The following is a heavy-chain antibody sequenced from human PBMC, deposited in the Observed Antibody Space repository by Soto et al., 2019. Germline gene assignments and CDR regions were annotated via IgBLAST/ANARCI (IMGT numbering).Heavy chain of an antibody. V-gene: IGHV4-59*12. Sequence: SETLSLTCTVSGGSISSYYWSWIRQPPGKGLEWIGYIYYSGSTNYNPSLKSRVTISVDTSKNQFSLQVNSVSPEDTAVYYCARESYGSGSYDGMDVWGQGTTVTVSS. CDR1: GGSISSYY. J-gene: IGHJ6*02. CDR3: ARESYGSGSYDGMDV. CDR2: IYYSGST. D-gene: IGHD3-10*01.